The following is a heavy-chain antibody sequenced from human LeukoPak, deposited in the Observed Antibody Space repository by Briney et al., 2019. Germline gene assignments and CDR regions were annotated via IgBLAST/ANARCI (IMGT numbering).Heavy chain of an antibody. V-gene: IGHV5-51*01. J-gene: IGHJ5*02. D-gene: IGHD6-13*01. Sequence: GESLKISCKGPGYSFPSYWIGWVRQMPGKGLEWMGIIYPGDSDTRYSPSFQGQVTISADKSISTAYLQWSSLKASDTAMYYCARRNSSWSNWFDPWGQGTLVTVSS. CDR1: GYSFPSYW. CDR3: ARRNSSWSNWFDP. CDR2: IYPGDSDT.